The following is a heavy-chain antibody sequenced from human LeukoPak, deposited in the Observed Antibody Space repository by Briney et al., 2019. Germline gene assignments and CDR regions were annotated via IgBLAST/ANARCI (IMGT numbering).Heavy chain of an antibody. J-gene: IGHJ4*02. V-gene: IGHV4-39*01. CDR1: GGSISSSTYY. CDR3: ASRNYYDSSGYYPKPFDY. Sequence: VKPSETLSPTCTVSGGSISSSTYYWGWIRQPPGKGLEWIGNIYYSGSTYYNPSLKSRVTISVDTSKNQFSLRLSSVTAADTAVYYCASRNYYDSSGYYPKPFDYWGQGTLVTVSS. D-gene: IGHD3-22*01. CDR2: IYYSGST.